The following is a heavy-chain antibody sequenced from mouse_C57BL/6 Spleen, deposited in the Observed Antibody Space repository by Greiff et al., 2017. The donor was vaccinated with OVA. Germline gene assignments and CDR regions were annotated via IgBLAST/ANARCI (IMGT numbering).Heavy chain of an antibody. D-gene: IGHD1-1*01. Sequence: QVQLKQPGAELVRPGSSVKLSCKASGYTFTSYWMHWVKQRPIQGLEWIGNIDPSDSETHYNQKFKDKATLTVDKSSSTAYMQLSSLTSEDSAVYYCARGGSSYVWFAYWGQGTLVTVSA. J-gene: IGHJ3*01. V-gene: IGHV1-52*01. CDR3: ARGGSSYVWFAY. CDR2: IDPSDSET. CDR1: GYTFTSYW.